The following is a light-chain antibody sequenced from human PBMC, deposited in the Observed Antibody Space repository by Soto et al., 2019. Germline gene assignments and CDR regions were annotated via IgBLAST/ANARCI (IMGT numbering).Light chain of an antibody. Sequence: DIPMTQSPSSLSASVGDRVTITCRASQGISNYLAWYQQKPGKVPKLLIYAASALQSGGPISVQWQWIWDRFHSHHQQPPAEDVATYYCQKYNSAPPLTFGGGTKVEIK. J-gene: IGKJ4*01. CDR3: QKYNSAPPLT. CDR1: QGISNY. CDR2: AAS. V-gene: IGKV1-27*01.